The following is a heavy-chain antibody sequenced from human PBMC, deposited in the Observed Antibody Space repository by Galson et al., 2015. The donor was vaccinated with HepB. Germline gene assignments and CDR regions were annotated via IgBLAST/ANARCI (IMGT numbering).Heavy chain of an antibody. D-gene: IGHD6-19*01. J-gene: IGHJ3*02. CDR1: GFTFSSYA. V-gene: IGHV3-30-3*01. CDR3: ARDRDSSGWSGDAFDI. Sequence: SLRLSCAASGFTFSSYAMHWVRQAPGKGLEWVAVISYDGSNKYYADSVKGRFTISRDNSKNTLYLQMNSLRAEDTAVYYCARDRDSSGWSGDAFDIWGQGTMVTVSS. CDR2: ISYDGSNK.